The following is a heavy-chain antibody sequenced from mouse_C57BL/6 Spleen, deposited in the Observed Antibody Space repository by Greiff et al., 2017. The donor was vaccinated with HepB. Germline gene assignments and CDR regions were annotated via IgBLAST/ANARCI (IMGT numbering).Heavy chain of an antibody. Sequence: QVQLQQPGAELVKPGASVTMSCKASGYTFTSYWITWVKQRPGQGLEWIGDIYPGSGSTNYNEKFKSKATLTGDASSSPAYMQLRSLASEDSAVYYCARSGSSAWFAYWGQGTLVTVAA. CDR1: GYTFTSYW. CDR3: ARSGSSAWFAY. CDR2: IYPGSGST. V-gene: IGHV1-55*01. J-gene: IGHJ3*01. D-gene: IGHD3-2*02.